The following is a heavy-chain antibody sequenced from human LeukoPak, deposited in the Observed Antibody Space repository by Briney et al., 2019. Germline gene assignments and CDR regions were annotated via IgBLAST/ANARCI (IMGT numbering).Heavy chain of an antibody. J-gene: IGHJ4*02. CDR1: GFTFSSYS. CDR2: ISSSGSTI. CDR3: ARVAGTPSRRGYYFDY. D-gene: IGHD1-1*01. V-gene: IGHV3-21*04. Sequence: PGGSLRLSCAASGFTFSSYSMNWVRQAPGKGLEWVSSISSSGSTIYYADSVKGRFTISRDNAKNSLYLQMNSLRAEDTAVYYCARVAGTPSRRGYYFDYWGQGTLVTVSS.